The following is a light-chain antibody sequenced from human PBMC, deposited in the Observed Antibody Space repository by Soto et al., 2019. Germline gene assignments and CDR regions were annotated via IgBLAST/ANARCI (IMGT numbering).Light chain of an antibody. V-gene: IGLV7-46*01. CDR1: TGAVTSGHY. J-gene: IGLJ2*01. Sequence: QAVVTQEPSLTVSPGGTVTLTCGSSTGAVTSGHYPYWFQQKPGQAPRTLIYDTSNKYSWTPARFSGSLLEGKAALTLSGAQPEDEADYYCLLSYSGARQVFGGGTKLTVL. CDR2: DTS. CDR3: LLSYSGARQV.